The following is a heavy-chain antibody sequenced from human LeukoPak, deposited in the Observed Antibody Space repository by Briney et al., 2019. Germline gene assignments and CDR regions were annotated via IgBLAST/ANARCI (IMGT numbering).Heavy chain of an antibody. CDR3: AKDLGYYYGMDV. Sequence: GGSLRLSCAASGFTFSGYGMHWVRQAPGKGLEWVAVISNDGSNKYYADSVKGRVTISRDNSKNTLYLQMNSLRAEDTAVYYCAKDLGYYYGMDVWGQGTTVTVSS. V-gene: IGHV3-30*18. CDR1: GFTFSGYG. J-gene: IGHJ6*02. CDR2: ISNDGSNK.